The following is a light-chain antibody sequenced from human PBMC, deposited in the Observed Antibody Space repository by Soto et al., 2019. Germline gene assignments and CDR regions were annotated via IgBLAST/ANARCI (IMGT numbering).Light chain of an antibody. Sequence: DIVMTQSPDSLAVSLGARATINCKSSQSVLYSSNNKNFLAWYQQKAGQPPKLLIYWASTRESGVPDRFSGSGSGTDFTLTINSLQAEDVAVYYCQQYYSNPRTFGQGTKVEIK. J-gene: IGKJ1*01. CDR3: QQYYSNPRT. CDR2: WAS. CDR1: QSVLYSSNNKNF. V-gene: IGKV4-1*01.